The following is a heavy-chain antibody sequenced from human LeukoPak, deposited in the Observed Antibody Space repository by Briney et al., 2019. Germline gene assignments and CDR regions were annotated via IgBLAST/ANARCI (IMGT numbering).Heavy chain of an antibody. CDR2: IYYSGST. J-gene: IGHJ5*02. CDR3: ARKLNGYGDYAVYNWFDP. V-gene: IGHV4-59*08. Sequence: SETLSLTCTVSGGSITSYYWSWIRQPPGKGVEWIGYIYYSGSTYYNPSLKSRVTISVDTSKNQFSLKLSSVTAADTAVYYCARKLNGYGDYAVYNWFDPWGQGTLVTVSS. D-gene: IGHD4-17*01. CDR1: GGSITSYY.